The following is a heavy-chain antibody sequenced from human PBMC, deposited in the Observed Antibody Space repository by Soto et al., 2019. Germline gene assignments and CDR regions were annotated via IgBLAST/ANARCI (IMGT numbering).Heavy chain of an antibody. D-gene: IGHD6-19*01. V-gene: IGHV1-2*02. CDR1: GDTFTDYY. Sequence: GASVKVCCKACGDTFTDYYMNWVRQAPGQGLEWMGWINPDNGVTNYAQKFQGRVTMTRDTSISTAYMDLSSLRSDDTAVYYCARGALTVANWFDPWVQGTQVTVSS. CDR2: INPDNGVT. J-gene: IGHJ5*02. CDR3: ARGALTVANWFDP.